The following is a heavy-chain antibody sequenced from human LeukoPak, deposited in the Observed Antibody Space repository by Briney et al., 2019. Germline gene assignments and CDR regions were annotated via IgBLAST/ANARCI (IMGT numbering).Heavy chain of an antibody. CDR3: ARGIRGFGELLPYMDV. V-gene: IGHV1-18*01. CDR2: ISAYNGNT. J-gene: IGHJ6*03. CDR1: GYTFTNYG. D-gene: IGHD3-10*01. Sequence: ASVKVSCKASGYTFTNYGISWVRQAPGQGLEWMGWISAYNGNTNYAQKLQGRVTMTTDTSTSTAYMELRSLRSDDTAVYYCARGIRGFGELLPYMDVWGKGTTVTISS.